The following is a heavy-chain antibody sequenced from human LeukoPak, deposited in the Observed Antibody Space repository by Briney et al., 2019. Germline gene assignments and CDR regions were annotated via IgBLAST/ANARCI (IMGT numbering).Heavy chain of an antibody. V-gene: IGHV1-69*05. Sequence: SVKVSCKASGGTFSSYAISWVRQAPGQGLEWMGGIIPIFGTANYAQKFQGRITITTDESTSTAYMELSSLRSEDTAVYYCARGHSGWYFNYFDYWGQGTLVTVSS. CDR2: IIPIFGTA. CDR1: GGTFSSYA. D-gene: IGHD6-19*01. CDR3: ARGHSGWYFNYFDY. J-gene: IGHJ4*02.